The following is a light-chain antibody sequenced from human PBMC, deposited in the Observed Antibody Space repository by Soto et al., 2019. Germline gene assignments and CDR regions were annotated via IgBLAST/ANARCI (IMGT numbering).Light chain of an antibody. Sequence: DIQMTQSPSSLSASVGDRVTITCRASQGISTYLAWYQQKPGKVPQLLIYAAFTLTSGVPSRFSGSGSGTDFTLTSSSLQPEDVATYYCQKYNRAPLTFGRGTKVEIK. CDR1: QGISTY. CDR3: QKYNRAPLT. V-gene: IGKV1-27*01. CDR2: AAF. J-gene: IGKJ4*01.